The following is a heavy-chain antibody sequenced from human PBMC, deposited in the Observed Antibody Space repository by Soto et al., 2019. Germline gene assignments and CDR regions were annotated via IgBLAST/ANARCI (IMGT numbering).Heavy chain of an antibody. CDR3: AHSTTIFGVVTYSYNWFDP. V-gene: IGHV2-5*01. CDR1: GFSLSTSGVG. J-gene: IGHJ5*02. CDR2: IYWNDDK. D-gene: IGHD3-3*01. Sequence: SGPTLVNPTQTLTLTCTFSGFSLSTSGVGVGWIRQPPGKALEWLALIYWNDDKRYSPSLKSRLTITKETSKNQVVLTMTNMDPVDTATYYCAHSTTIFGVVTYSYNWFDPWGQGTLVTVSS.